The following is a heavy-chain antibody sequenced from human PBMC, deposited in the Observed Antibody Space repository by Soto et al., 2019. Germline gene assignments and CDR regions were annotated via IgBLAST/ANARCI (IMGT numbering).Heavy chain of an antibody. D-gene: IGHD3-22*01. J-gene: IGHJ4*02. CDR2: ISGSGGST. CDR3: AKGYYYDSSGYAIDY. Sequence: GALRLSCAASGFTFSSYGMSWVRQAPGKGLEWVSAISGSGGSTYYADSVKGRFTISRDNSKNTLYLQMNSLRAEDTAVYYCAKGYYYDSSGYAIDYWGQGTLVTVSS. CDR1: GFTFSSYG. V-gene: IGHV3-23*01.